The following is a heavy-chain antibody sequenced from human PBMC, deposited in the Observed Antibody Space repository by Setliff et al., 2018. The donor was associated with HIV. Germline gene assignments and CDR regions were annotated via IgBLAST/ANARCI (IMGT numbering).Heavy chain of an antibody. Sequence: SETLSLTCNVSGGSISSGGYYWSWIRQPPGKGPEWIGYIHSSGNTFYTPSLKSRLTISLDTSKNQFSLKLNSVTASDTAVYYCARAPTGGLVGYFHHWGQGTLVTVSS. CDR1: GGSISSGGYY. D-gene: IGHD3-10*01. V-gene: IGHV4-31*03. CDR2: IHSSGNT. CDR3: ARAPTGGLVGYFHH. J-gene: IGHJ1*01.